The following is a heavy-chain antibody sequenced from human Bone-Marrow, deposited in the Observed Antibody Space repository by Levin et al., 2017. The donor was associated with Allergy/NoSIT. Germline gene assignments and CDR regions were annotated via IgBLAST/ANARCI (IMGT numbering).Heavy chain of an antibody. CDR2: IGSSSTDT. D-gene: IGHD6-19*01. V-gene: IGHV3-21*01. CDR1: GFTSSSYS. J-gene: IGHJ4*02. CDR3: TTHTGWSTRGGYCDF. Sequence: GGSLRLSCAASGFTSSSYSMNWVRQAPGQGLEWVSSIGSSSTDTYYTDSVRGRLTISRDNAKNSLYLQMNSPPAEDTAVYYCTTHTGWSTRGGYCDFWGQGTLVTVSS.